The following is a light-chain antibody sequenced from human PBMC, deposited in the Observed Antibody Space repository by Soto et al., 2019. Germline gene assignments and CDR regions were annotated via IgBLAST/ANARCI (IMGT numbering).Light chain of an antibody. J-gene: IGLJ1*01. CDR2: DVN. V-gene: IGLV2-14*01. CDR3: SSFTNRKTFV. CDR1: SSDVGGYNS. Sequence: QSALTQPASVSGSPGQSIAISCTGTSSDVGGYNSVSWFQQHPGKAPKLIIYDVNDRPSAVSDRVSGSKSGNTASLTISGLQTGDEADYYCSSFTNRKTFVFGPGTKLTVL.